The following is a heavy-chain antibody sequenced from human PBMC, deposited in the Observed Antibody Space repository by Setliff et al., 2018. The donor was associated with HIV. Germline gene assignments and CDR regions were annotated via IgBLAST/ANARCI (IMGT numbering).Heavy chain of an antibody. CDR1: RGTFNSHT. D-gene: IGHD3-3*01. V-gene: IGHV1-69*02. J-gene: IGHJ6*03. CDR3: VRGVQSPPHYSYYYMDV. Sequence: GASVKVSCKASRGTFNSHTINWVRQAPGQGLDWMGRIIPILGVANYAQRFQGKVTITADKSTSTAYMGLTSLRFDDTAMYYCVRGVQSPPHYSYYYMDVWGEGTMVTVSS. CDR2: IIPILGVA.